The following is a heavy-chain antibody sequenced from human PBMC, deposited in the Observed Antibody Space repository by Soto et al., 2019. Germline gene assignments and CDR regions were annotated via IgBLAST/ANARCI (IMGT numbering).Heavy chain of an antibody. CDR3: ARDLTSYGPFDY. J-gene: IGHJ4*02. CDR2: IYYSGST. D-gene: IGHD5-18*01. V-gene: IGHV4-39*02. Sequence: SETLSLTCTVSGGSISSSSYYWGWIRQPPGKGLEWIGNIYYSGSTYYNPSLKSRVTISVDTSKNQFSLKLSSVTAADTAVYYCARDLTSYGPFDYWGQGTLVTVSS. CDR1: GGSISSSSYY.